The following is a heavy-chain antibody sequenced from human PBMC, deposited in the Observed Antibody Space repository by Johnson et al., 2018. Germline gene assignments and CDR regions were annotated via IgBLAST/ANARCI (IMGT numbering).Heavy chain of an antibody. CDR3: ARDIVDYYDSSGYFLAAYFQH. CDR1: GFTFNTYS. V-gene: IGHV3-48*02. Sequence: VQLQESGGGLVQPGGSVRLSCAASGFTFNTYSMNWVRQAPGKGLEWVSYISSSSTIYYADSVKGRFTISRDNAKNSLYLQMNSLRDEDTAVYYCARDIVDYYDSSGYFLAAYFQHWGQGTLVTVSS. CDR2: ISSSSTI. D-gene: IGHD3-22*01. J-gene: IGHJ1*01.